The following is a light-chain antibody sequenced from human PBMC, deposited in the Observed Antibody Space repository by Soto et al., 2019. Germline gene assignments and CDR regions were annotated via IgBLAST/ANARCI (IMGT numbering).Light chain of an antibody. J-gene: IGKJ4*01. Sequence: EIVLTQSPATLSLSPGERATLSCRASQSVSSYLAWYQQKPGQAPRLLIYDASNRATGIPARFSGSGSGTXXXXXXXXXXXXXXAVYYCQQRSNWPLLTXXGXXXVEXX. CDR1: QSVSSY. CDR3: QQRSNWPLLT. V-gene: IGKV3-11*01. CDR2: DAS.